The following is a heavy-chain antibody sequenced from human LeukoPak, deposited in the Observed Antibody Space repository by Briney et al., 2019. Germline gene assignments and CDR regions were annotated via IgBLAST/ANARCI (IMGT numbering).Heavy chain of an antibody. Sequence: GGSLRLSCAASGFNFRNCAMSWVRQAPGKGLEWVSGIGGSGGSRYSADSVKGRFTISRDNSKNTLYLQMDSLRAEDTAVYYCAKFRGADYYNYYMDVWGKGTTVTVSS. CDR3: AKFRGADYYNYYMDV. V-gene: IGHV3-23*01. CDR1: GFNFRNCA. J-gene: IGHJ6*03. CDR2: IGGSGGSR. D-gene: IGHD6-19*01.